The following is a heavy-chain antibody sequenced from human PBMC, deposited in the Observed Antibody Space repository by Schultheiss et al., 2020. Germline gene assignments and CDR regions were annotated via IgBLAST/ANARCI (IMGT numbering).Heavy chain of an antibody. Sequence: SETLSLTCTVSGGSISSGSYYWSWIRQPPGKGLEWIGSIYTSGSTNYNPSLKSRVTISVDTSKNQFSLKLSSVTAADTAVYYCARLAYCGGDCYLFDYWGQGTLVTVS. CDR1: GGSISSGSYY. V-gene: IGHV4-61*02. D-gene: IGHD2-21*01. J-gene: IGHJ4*02. CDR3: ARLAYCGGDCYLFDY. CDR2: IYTSGST.